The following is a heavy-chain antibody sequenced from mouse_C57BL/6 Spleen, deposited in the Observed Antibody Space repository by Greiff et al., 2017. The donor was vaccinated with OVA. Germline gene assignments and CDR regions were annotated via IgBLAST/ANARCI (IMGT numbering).Heavy chain of an antibody. Sequence: QVHVKQSGAELVRPGASVTLSCKASGYTFTDYEMHWVKQTPVHGLEWIGAIDPETGGTAYNQKFKGKAILTADKSSSTAYMELRSLTSEDSAVYYCTSTIVTTDWGQGTTLTVSS. D-gene: IGHD2-5*01. CDR2: IDPETGGT. CDR3: TSTIVTTD. V-gene: IGHV1-15*01. J-gene: IGHJ2*01. CDR1: GYTFTDYE.